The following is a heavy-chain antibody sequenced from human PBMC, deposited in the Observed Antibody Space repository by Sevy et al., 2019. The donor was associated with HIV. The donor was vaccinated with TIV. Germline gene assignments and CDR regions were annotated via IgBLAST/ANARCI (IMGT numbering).Heavy chain of an antibody. CDR2: ISGSGRIT. V-gene: IGHV3-23*01. Sequence: GGSLRLSCAASGFTFSSYAMSWVRQAPGKGLEWVSAISGSGRITYYADSVKGRFTISRDNSKNTLYLQMNSLRAEDPAVYYCAKEGQGEYYDSSGSFDYWGQGTLVAVSS. CDR3: AKEGQGEYYDSSGSFDY. CDR1: GFTFSSYA. J-gene: IGHJ4*02. D-gene: IGHD3-22*01.